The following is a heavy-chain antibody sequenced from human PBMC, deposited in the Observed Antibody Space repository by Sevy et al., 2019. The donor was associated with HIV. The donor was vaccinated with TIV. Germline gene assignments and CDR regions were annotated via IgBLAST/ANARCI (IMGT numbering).Heavy chain of an antibody. CDR1: GYTFTTYN. D-gene: IGHD2-2*01. Sequence: ASVKVSCKASGYTFTTYNIVWVRRAPGQGLEWLAWMSPYNGNKNYAQRVQGRVTMTTDTFTDTAFLELRSRKFDDTAVYYCARGSSSWYDYWGQGTLVTVSS. CDR3: ARGSSSWYDY. V-gene: IGHV1-18*01. J-gene: IGHJ4*02. CDR2: MSPYNGNK.